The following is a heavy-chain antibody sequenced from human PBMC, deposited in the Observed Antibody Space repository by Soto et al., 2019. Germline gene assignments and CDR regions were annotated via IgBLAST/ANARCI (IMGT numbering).Heavy chain of an antibody. V-gene: IGHV3-33*01. CDR1: GFTFSSYG. Sequence: PGGSLRLSCAASGFTFSSYGMHWVRQAPGKGLEWVAVIWYDGSNKYYADSVKGRFTISRDNSKNTLYLQMNSLRAEDTAVYYCASNYYDSSGYVDYWGQGTLVTVSS. J-gene: IGHJ4*02. D-gene: IGHD3-22*01. CDR3: ASNYYDSSGYVDY. CDR2: IWYDGSNK.